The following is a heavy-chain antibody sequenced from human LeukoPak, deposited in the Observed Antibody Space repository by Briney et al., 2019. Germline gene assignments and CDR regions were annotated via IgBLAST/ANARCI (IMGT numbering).Heavy chain of an antibody. V-gene: IGHV4-59*08. CDR2: IYYSGST. D-gene: IGHD1-1*01. CDR3: ARRGNARSFDY. J-gene: IGHJ4*02. CDR1: GGSINSYY. Sequence: SGPTLVNPSETLSLTCSVSGGSINSYYWSWIRQPPGKGLEWMGYIYYSGSTNYNPSLKSRVTISVDTSKNQFSLKLSSVTAADTAVYYCARRGNARSFDYWGQGTLVTVSS.